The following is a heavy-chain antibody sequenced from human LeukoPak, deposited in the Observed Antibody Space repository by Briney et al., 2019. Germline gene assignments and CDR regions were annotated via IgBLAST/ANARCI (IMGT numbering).Heavy chain of an antibody. J-gene: IGHJ4*02. CDR2: IYYSGGT. CDR1: GGAISSYY. Sequence: KPSETLSLICTVSGGAISSYYWSWIRQPPGKGLEWIGYIYYSGGTKYNPSLMSRVTISVDRAQNQFSLSLKSVTAADTAVYYCARDGLYDSSGYYMDSWGQGTLVIVSS. CDR3: ARDGLYDSSGYYMDS. D-gene: IGHD3-22*01. V-gene: IGHV4-59*01.